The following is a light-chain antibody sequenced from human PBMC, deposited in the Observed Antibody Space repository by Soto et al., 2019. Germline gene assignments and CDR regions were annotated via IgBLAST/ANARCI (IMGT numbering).Light chain of an antibody. CDR2: AAS. Sequence: AIRMTQSPSSFSASTGDRVTITCRASQGISSYLAWYQQKPGKAPKLLIYAASTLQRGIPSRFSVSGSWTDFTLTISSPLSIACATSYCQQYYSYPPSIGQGTKLEIK. CDR1: QGISSY. V-gene: IGKV1-8*01. J-gene: IGKJ2*01. CDR3: QQYYSYPPS.